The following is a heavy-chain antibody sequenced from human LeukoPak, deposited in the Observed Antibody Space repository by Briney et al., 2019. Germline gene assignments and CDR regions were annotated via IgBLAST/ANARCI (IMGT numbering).Heavy chain of an antibody. CDR3: AGLQWTGTMVATSYFDY. D-gene: IGHD5-12*01. CDR2: IYYSGST. V-gene: IGHV4-39*01. Sequence: SSETLSLTCTVSGGSISSSSYYWGWIRQPPGKGLEWIGSIYYSGSTYYNPSLKSRVTISVDTSKNQFSLKLSSVTAADTAVYYCAGLQWTGTMVATSYFDYWGQGTLVTVSS. J-gene: IGHJ4*02. CDR1: GGSISSSSYY.